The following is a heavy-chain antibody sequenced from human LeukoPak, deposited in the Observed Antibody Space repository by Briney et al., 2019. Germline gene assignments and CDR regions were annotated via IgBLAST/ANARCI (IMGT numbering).Heavy chain of an antibody. CDR3: ARDYPYCSSTSCYAPGAFDI. V-gene: IGHV4-4*07. CDR2: ISTSGSP. CDR1: GGSINTYY. J-gene: IGHJ3*02. Sequence: SETLSPTCTVSGGSINTYYWSWIRQPAGKGLEWLGRISTSGSPNYNPSLKSRVTMSVDTSKNQFSLRLSSVTAADTAVYYCARDYPYCSSTSCYAPGAFDIWGQGTMVTVSS. D-gene: IGHD2-2*01.